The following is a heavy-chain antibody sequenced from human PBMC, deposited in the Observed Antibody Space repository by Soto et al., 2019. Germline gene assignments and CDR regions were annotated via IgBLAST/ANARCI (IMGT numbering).Heavy chain of an antibody. J-gene: IGHJ6*02. CDR2: TYYRSKWYS. D-gene: IGHD3-10*01. CDR1: GESVSSNLAS. CDR3: ARRPLYGSGSYYGYYYYGMDV. V-gene: IGHV6-1*01. Sequence: SQTLSLTCVITGESVSSNLASWSWIRQSPSRGLEWLGRTYYRSKWYSYYALSVKSRITINPDTSKNQFSLHLSSVTAADTAVYYCARRPLYGSGSYYGYYYYGMDVWGQGTTVTVSS.